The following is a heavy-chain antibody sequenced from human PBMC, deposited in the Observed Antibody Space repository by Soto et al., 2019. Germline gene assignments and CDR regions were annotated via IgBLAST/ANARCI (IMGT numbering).Heavy chain of an antibody. D-gene: IGHD6-19*01. CDR2: ISGSGSSS. CDR3: AKGSFSQTSGPYYFDF. Sequence: EVQLLESGGGLVQPGGSLRLSCPASGFTFSNYVMTWVRQAPGKGLGWVSSISGSGSSSYYAESVKGRFIISRDNSKTTLYLQMNSLRADDTAIYYCAKGSFSQTSGPYYFDFWGQGTLVTVSS. CDR1: GFTFSNYV. V-gene: IGHV3-23*01. J-gene: IGHJ4*02.